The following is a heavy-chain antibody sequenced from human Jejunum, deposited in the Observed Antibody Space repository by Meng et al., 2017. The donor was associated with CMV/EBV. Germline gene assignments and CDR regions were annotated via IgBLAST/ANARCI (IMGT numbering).Heavy chain of an antibody. CDR2: IRYDGNNK. J-gene: IGHJ4*02. CDR1: GFTFSAFG. D-gene: IGHD3-16*01. Sequence: GQRVGFGGAWVPPEVYLRLSCVASGFTFSAFGMHWVRQAPGKGLESVTYIRYDGNNKYSADSVKGRFTISRDNSKNTVYLQMNSLRVEDTVVYYCAGGNDYGDYWGQGSLVTVSS. V-gene: IGHV3-30*02. CDR3: AGGNDYGDY.